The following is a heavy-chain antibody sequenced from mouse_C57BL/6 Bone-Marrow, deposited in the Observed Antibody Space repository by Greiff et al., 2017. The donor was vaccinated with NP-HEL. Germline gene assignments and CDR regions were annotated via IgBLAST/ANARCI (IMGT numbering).Heavy chain of an antibody. CDR3: ALPTCCAD. Sequence: VLLVESGAELARPGASVKLSCKASGYTFTSYGIRWVQQRPGQGLEWIGEIYPRSGNTYYNEKFKGKATLTADKSSSTAYMELSSLTSEVAAVDFCALPTCCADWGQGALVTVSA. D-gene: IGHD5-5*01. CDR1: GYTFTSYG. CDR2: IYPRSGNT. J-gene: IGHJ3*01. V-gene: IGHV1-81*01.